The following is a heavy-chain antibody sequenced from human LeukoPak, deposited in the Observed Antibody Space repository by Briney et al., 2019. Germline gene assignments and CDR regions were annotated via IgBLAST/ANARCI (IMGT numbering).Heavy chain of an antibody. CDR2: IYSGGST. D-gene: IGHD2-2*01. CDR3: AKEDIVAVPAALMDV. J-gene: IGHJ6*02. Sequence: GGSLRLSCAAFGFTVSSNYMSWVRQAPGKGLEWVSLIYSGGSTYYADSVKGRFTISRDNSKNTLYLQMNSLRAEDTAVYYCAKEDIVAVPAALMDVWGQGTTVTVSS. CDR1: GFTVSSNY. V-gene: IGHV3-53*01.